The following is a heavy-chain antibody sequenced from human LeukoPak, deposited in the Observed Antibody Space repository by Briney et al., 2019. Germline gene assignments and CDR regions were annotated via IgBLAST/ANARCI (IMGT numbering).Heavy chain of an antibody. D-gene: IGHD6-6*01. CDR3: AREGSSSSSGD. CDR2: LYNAGST. V-gene: IGHV3-53*01. CDR1: GFTVSNKY. J-gene: IGHJ4*02. Sequence: GGSLRLSCVASGFTVSNKYMSWVRQAPGKGLEWVSVLYNAGSTYYADSVKGRFTISRDNSKNTLYLQMYSLRAEDTAVYYCAREGSSSSSGDWGQGTLVTVSS.